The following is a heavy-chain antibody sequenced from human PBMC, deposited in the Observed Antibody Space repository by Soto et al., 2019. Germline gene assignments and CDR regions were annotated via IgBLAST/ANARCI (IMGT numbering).Heavy chain of an antibody. Sequence: ETLSLTCTVSGGSVSNYYWSWILQPPGKGLEWIGYIYYSGSTNYNPSLKSRVTISVDTSKNQFSLKLRSVTAADTAVYYCARELASPMVNDYYYYYGMDVWGQGTTVTVYS. CDR1: GGSVSNYY. J-gene: IGHJ6*02. CDR3: ARELASPMVNDYYYYYGMDV. V-gene: IGHV4-59*02. D-gene: IGHD3-10*01. CDR2: IYYSGST.